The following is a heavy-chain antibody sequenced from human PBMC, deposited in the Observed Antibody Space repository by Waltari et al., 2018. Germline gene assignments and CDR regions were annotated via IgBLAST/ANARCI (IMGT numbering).Heavy chain of an antibody. CDR1: GFTFSSYS. V-gene: IGHV3-21*01. CDR3: ARVAYCGGDCYYYYYYYMDV. CDR2: ISSSSSYI. J-gene: IGHJ6*03. D-gene: IGHD2-21*01. Sequence: EVQLVESGGGLVKPGGSLRLSCAASGFTFSSYSMNWVRQAPGKGLEWVSSISSSSSYIHYADSVKGRFTISRDNAKNSLYLQMNSLRAEDTAVYYCARVAYCGGDCYYYYYYYMDVWGKGTTVTVSS.